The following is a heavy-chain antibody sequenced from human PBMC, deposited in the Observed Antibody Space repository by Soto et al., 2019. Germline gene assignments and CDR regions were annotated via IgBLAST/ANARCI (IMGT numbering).Heavy chain of an antibody. D-gene: IGHD3-22*01. Sequence: LRLSCAASGFTFSSYAMSWVRQAPGKGLEWVSAISGSGGSTYYADSVKGRFTISRDNSKNTLYLQMNSLRAEDTAVYYCARGVADYYDSSGYYPTWGQGTLVTVSS. CDR1: GFTFSSYA. J-gene: IGHJ5*02. V-gene: IGHV3-23*01. CDR3: ARGVADYYDSSGYYPT. CDR2: ISGSGGST.